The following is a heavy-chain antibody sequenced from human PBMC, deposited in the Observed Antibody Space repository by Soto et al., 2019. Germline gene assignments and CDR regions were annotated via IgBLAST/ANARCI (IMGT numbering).Heavy chain of an antibody. Sequence: ASVKVSCKASGYTFTNYGISWVRQAPGQGLEWMGWINVYNGNTKYAQKVQGRVTMTTDTSTSTAYMELRSLRSDDTAVYYCAREGQAPYYYYGMDVWGQGTAVTVSS. J-gene: IGHJ6*02. CDR1: GYTFTNYG. V-gene: IGHV1-18*01. CDR3: AREGQAPYYYYGMDV. CDR2: INVYNGNT.